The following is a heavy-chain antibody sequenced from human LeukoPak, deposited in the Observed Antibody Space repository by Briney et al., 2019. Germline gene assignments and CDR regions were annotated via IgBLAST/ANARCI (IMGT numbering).Heavy chain of an antibody. CDR3: ARHRYSCGPSYYFDY. Sequence: SETLSLTCTVSGGSISSSSYYWGWIRQPPGKGLEWIGSIYYSGSTYYNPSLKSRVTISVDTSKNQFSLKLSSVTAADTAVYYCARHRYSCGPSYYFDYWGQGTLVTVSS. V-gene: IGHV4-39*01. CDR2: IYYSGST. D-gene: IGHD5-18*01. CDR1: GGSISSSSYY. J-gene: IGHJ4*02.